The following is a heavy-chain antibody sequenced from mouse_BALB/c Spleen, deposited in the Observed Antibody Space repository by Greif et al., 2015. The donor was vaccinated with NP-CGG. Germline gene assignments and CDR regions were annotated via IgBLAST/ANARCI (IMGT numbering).Heavy chain of an antibody. CDR1: GFTFSSYA. V-gene: IGHV5-6-5*01. CDR3: ARGRDYGYDWTYFDY. CDR2: ISSGGST. D-gene: IGHD2-2*01. J-gene: IGHJ2*01. Sequence: EVMLVESGGGLVKPGGSLKLSCAASGFTFSSYAMSWVRQTPEKRLEWVASISSGGSTYYPDSVKGRFTISRDNARNILYLQMSSLRSEDTAMYYCARGRDYGYDWTYFDYWGQGTTLTVSS.